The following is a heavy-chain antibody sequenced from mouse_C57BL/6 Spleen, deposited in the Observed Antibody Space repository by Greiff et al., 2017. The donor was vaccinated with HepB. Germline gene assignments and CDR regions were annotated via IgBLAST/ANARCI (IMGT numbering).Heavy chain of an antibody. Sequence: EVQRVESGGGLVKPGGSLKLSCAASGFTFSDYGMHWVRQAPEKGLEWVAYISSGSSTIYYADTVKGRFTISRDNAKSTLFLQMTSLRSEDTAMYYCARGTQWDYSGGPWFAYWGQGTLVTVSA. V-gene: IGHV5-17*01. CDR2: ISSGSSTI. D-gene: IGHD2-4*01. CDR3: ARGTQWDYSGGPWFAY. CDR1: GFTFSDYG. J-gene: IGHJ3*01.